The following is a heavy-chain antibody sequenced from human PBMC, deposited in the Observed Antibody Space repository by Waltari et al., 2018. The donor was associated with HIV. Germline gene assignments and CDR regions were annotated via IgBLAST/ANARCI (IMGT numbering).Heavy chain of an antibody. CDR2: IKHSGST. V-gene: IGHV4-34*01. J-gene: IGHJ4*02. Sequence: QVQLQQWGAGLLKPSETLSLTCAVYGGYFSDYYWSWIRPATGKGLEWIGEIKHSGSTNYTPSLNSRVTISIDASKNQVSLKLSSVTAADTAVYYCARGGNYYRSGSYYKLDYWGQGTLVTVSS. D-gene: IGHD3-10*01. CDR3: ARGGNYYRSGSYYKLDY. CDR1: GGYFSDYY.